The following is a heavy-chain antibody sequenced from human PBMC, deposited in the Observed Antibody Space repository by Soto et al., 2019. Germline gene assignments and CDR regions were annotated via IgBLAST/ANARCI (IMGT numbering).Heavy chain of an antibody. CDR1: GGTFSSYA. CDR2: IIPIFGTA. CDR3: ARDLKLHDAFDI. J-gene: IGHJ3*02. D-gene: IGHD3-10*01. V-gene: IGHV1-69*13. Sequence: SVKVSCKASGGTFSSYAISWVRQAPGQGLEWMGGIIPIFGTANYAQKFQGRVTITADESTSTAYMELSSLRSEDTAVYYCARDLKLHDAFDIWGQGTMVTVSS.